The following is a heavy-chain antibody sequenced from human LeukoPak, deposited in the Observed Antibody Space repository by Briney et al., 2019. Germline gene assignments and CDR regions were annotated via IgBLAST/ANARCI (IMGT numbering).Heavy chain of an antibody. D-gene: IGHD4-23*01. CDR3: AKSPTVDAAFDI. V-gene: IGHV3-23*01. Sequence: GGSLRLSCAASGFTFSSYAMGWVRQAPGKGLEWVSGIGYTGDSTFYADSVKGRFTVSRDSSKNTLFLHMNSLRAEDTALYYCAKSPTVDAAFDIWGQGTMVTVSS. CDR2: IGYTGDST. CDR1: GFTFSSYA. J-gene: IGHJ3*02.